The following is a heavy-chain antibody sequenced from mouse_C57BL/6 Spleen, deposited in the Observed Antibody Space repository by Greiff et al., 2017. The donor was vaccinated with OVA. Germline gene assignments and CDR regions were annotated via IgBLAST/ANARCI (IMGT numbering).Heavy chain of an antibody. Sequence: QVQLQQSGAELVKPGASVKISCKASGYAFSSYWMNWVKQRPGKGLEWIGQIYPGDGDTTSNGKFKGKATLTADKSSSTAYMQLSSLTSEDSAVYFCARGGSDYFDYWGQGTTLTVSS. CDR1: GYAFSSYW. J-gene: IGHJ2*01. CDR2: IYPGDGDT. V-gene: IGHV1-80*01. CDR3: ARGGSDYFDY. D-gene: IGHD3-1*01.